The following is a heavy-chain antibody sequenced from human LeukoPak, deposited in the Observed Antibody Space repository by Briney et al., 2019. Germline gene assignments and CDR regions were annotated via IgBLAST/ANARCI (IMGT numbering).Heavy chain of an antibody. J-gene: IGHJ4*02. D-gene: IGHD6-13*01. V-gene: IGHV1-69*13. CDR3: ARDTAAAAFDY. Sequence: SVKVSCKASGGTFSSYAISWVRQAPGQGLEWMGRIIPIFGTANYAQKFQGRVMITADDSTSTAYMELSSLRSEDTAVYYCARDTAAAAFDYWGQGTLVTVSS. CDR2: IIPIFGTA. CDR1: GGTFSSYA.